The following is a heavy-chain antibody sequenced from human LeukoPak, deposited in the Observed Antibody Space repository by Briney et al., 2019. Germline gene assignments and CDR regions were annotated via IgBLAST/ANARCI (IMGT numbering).Heavy chain of an antibody. Sequence: GGSLRLSCAASGFTFSGFWMHWVRQAPGKGLVWVSCISFDGSDATYADSVKGRFTISRDNAKNTLHPQMDSLTVEDTAVYYCAVSNRMDPWGQGTLVTVSS. J-gene: IGHJ5*02. CDR1: GFTFSGFW. CDR3: AVSNRMDP. CDR2: ISFDGSDA. V-gene: IGHV3-74*01. D-gene: IGHD1-14*01.